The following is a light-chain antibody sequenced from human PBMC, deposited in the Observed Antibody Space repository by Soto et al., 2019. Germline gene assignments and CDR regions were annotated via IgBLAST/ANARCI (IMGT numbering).Light chain of an antibody. CDR2: DAS. V-gene: IGKV3-11*01. CDR1: QSVSTY. Sequence: EIVLTKSPATLSLSGGERATLSCRASQSVSTYLMWYQKKPGQPPRLIIYDASNRATGIPARFSGSGSGTDFTLTISSLEPEDFAVYYCQHRSNWPRTFGQGTKVDIK. J-gene: IGKJ1*01. CDR3: QHRSNWPRT.